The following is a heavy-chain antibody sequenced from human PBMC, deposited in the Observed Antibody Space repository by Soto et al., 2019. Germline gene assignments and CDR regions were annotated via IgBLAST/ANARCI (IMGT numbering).Heavy chain of an antibody. V-gene: IGHV4-34*01. Sequence: PSETLSLTCAVYGGSFSGYYWSWIRQPPGKGLEWIGEINHSGSTNYNPSLKSRVTISVDTSKNQFSLKLSSVTAADTAVYYCARGSRVWYSSSWYAAGWFDPWGQGTLVTVSS. J-gene: IGHJ5*02. CDR2: INHSGST. CDR3: ARGSRVWYSSSWYAAGWFDP. CDR1: GGSFSGYY. D-gene: IGHD6-13*01.